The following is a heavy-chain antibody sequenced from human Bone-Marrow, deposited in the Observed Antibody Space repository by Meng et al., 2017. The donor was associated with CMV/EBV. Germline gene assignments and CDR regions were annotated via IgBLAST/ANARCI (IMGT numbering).Heavy chain of an antibody. CDR3: AARGKYCSSTSCYQH. J-gene: IGHJ1*01. D-gene: IGHD2-2*01. Sequence: ASVKVSCKASGYTFTSYGISWVRQAPGQGLEWMGWISAYNGNTNYAQKLQGRVTMTTDTSTSTAYMELRSLRSDDTAVYYCAARGKYCSSTSCYQHWGQGTLVTGSS. CDR2: ISAYNGNT. V-gene: IGHV1-18*01. CDR1: GYTFTSYG.